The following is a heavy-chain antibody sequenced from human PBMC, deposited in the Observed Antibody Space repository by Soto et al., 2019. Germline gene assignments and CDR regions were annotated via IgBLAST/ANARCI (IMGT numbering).Heavy chain of an antibody. CDR3: AHHPFLYSSSWYFDY. CDR1: GFSLSTSGVG. V-gene: IGHV2-5*02. Sequence: QITLKESGPTLVKPTQTLTLTCTFSGFSLSTSGVGVGWIRQPPGKALEWLALIYWDDDERYSPSLKSRLTITKDTSKNQVVLTVTTMDPVDTATYYCAHHPFLYSSSWYFDYWGQGTLVTVSS. CDR2: IYWDDDE. J-gene: IGHJ4*02. D-gene: IGHD6-13*01.